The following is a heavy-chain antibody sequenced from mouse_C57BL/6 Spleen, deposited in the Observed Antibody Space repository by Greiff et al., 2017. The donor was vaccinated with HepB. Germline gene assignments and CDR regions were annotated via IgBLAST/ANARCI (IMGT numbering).Heavy chain of an antibody. CDR3: ARDYDGYYDYAMDY. J-gene: IGHJ4*01. CDR2: ISSGSSTI. D-gene: IGHD2-3*01. CDR1: GFTFSDYG. V-gene: IGHV5-17*01. Sequence: EVQVVESGGGLVKPGGSLKLSCAASGFTFSDYGMHWVRQAPEKGLEWVAYISSGSSTIYYADTVKGRFPISRDNAKNTLFLQMTSLRSEDTAMYYCARDYDGYYDYAMDYWGQGTSVTVSS.